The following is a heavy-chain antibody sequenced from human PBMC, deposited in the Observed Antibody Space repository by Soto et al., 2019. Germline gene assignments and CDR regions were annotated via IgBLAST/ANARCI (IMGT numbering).Heavy chain of an antibody. CDR1: GYTFINYY. Sequence: ASVKVSCKSSGYTFINYYVHWVRQAPGQGLEWMGMINPSGGRTTYPQKFQGRVTMTRDTSTSTVYVELSSLRSDDTAVFYCAREKASTSLLHHYYYAMDVWGQGTTVTVSS. CDR2: INPSGGRT. V-gene: IGHV1-46*01. J-gene: IGHJ6*02. CDR3: AREKASTSLLHHYYYAMDV.